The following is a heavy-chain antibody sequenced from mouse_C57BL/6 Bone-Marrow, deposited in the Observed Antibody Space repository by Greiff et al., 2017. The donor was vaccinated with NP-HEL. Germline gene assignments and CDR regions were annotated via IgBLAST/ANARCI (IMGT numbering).Heavy chain of an antibody. D-gene: IGHD2-3*01. Sequence: EVMLVESGGGLVQPGGSLKLSCAASGFTFSDYYMYWVRQTPEKRLEWVAYISNGGGSTYYPDTVKGRFTISRDNAKNTLYLQMSRLKSEDTARYYCARPDYDGYFPFAYWGQGTLVTVSA. CDR1: GFTFSDYY. CDR3: ARPDYDGYFPFAY. V-gene: IGHV5-12*01. CDR2: ISNGGGST. J-gene: IGHJ3*01.